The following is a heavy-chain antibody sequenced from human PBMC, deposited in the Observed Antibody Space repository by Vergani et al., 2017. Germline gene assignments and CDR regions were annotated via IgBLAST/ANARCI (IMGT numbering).Heavy chain of an antibody. CDR3: ARSRNSYYDRPSPKPPQFDY. J-gene: IGHJ4*02. Sequence: QVQLVQSGAEVKKPGSSVKVSCKASGGTFSSYAISWVRQAPGQGLEWMGGIIPIFGTANYAQKFQGRVTITADESTSTAYMELSSLRSEDTAVYYCARSRNSYYDRPSPKPPQFDYWGQGTLVTVSS. D-gene: IGHD3-22*01. V-gene: IGHV1-69*01. CDR1: GGTFSSYA. CDR2: IIPIFGTA.